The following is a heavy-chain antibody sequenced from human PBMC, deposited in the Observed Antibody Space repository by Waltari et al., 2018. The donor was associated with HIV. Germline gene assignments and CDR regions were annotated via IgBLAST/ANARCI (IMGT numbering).Heavy chain of an antibody. CDR1: GGALDTLA. CDR2: TAPFIGV. CDR3: AKSDFTELVRGQKAFDV. V-gene: IGHV1-69*19. D-gene: IGHD1-26*01. Sequence: QLVQSGAETKKTGSSVTVSCQDSGGALDTLAFTWVRRAPDQGLEWLGGTAPFIGVIYAQGFNGRVTITSNPSTRTVFLELGGLRPDDTAVYFCAKSDFTELVRGQKAFDVWGQGT. J-gene: IGHJ3*01.